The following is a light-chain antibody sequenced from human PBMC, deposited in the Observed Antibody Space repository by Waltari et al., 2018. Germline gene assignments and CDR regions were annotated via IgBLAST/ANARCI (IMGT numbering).Light chain of an antibody. CDR3: QQYNNWPLT. CDR1: QSVSSN. V-gene: IGKV3-15*01. CDR2: GAS. Sequence: ELVMTQSPATLSVSPGERATLPCRASQSVSSNLAWYQHKPGQAPRLLMYGASTRATGIPARFSGSGSGTEFTLTISSLQSEDFAVYYCQQYNNWPLTFGGGTKVEIK. J-gene: IGKJ4*01.